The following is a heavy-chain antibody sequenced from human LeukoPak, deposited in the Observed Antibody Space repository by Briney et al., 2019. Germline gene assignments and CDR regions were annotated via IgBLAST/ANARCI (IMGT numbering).Heavy chain of an antibody. CDR1: GGSISSYY. D-gene: IGHD1-26*01. CDR3: ARVAEWELQKGFDP. CDR2: IYYSGST. V-gene: IGHV4-59*01. Sequence: PSETLSLTCPVSGGSISSYYWSWIRQPPGKGLEWIGYIYYSGSTNYNPSLKSRVTISVDTSKNQFSLKLSSVTAADTAVYYCARVAEWELQKGFDPWGQGTLVTVSS. J-gene: IGHJ5*02.